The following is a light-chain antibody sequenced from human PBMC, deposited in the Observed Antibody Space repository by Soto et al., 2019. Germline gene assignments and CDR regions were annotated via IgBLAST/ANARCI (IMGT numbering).Light chain of an antibody. Sequence: QSALTQPPSASWSPGQSVTISCTGTSSDIGGYNYVSWYQQHPGKAPKLMIYDVNKRPSGVPDRFSGSKSGNTASLTVSGLQSEDEADYYCSSYAGSNNLIFGGGTKLTVL. CDR1: SSDIGGYNY. CDR2: DVN. V-gene: IGLV2-8*01. J-gene: IGLJ2*01. CDR3: SSYAGSNNLI.